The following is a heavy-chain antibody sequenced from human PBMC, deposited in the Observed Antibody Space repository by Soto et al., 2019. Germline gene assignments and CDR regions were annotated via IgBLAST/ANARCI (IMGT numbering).Heavy chain of an antibody. V-gene: IGHV3-74*01. CDR1: GFTFSSCW. CDR2: INSDGSST. Sequence: VGSLRLSCAASGFTFSSCWMHWVRQAPGKGLVWVSRINSDGSSTSYADSVKGRFTISRDNAKNTLYMELSSLRSDDTAVYYCVRDGPSRQSIFDLWGQGTLVTVSS. CDR3: VRDGPSRQSIFDL. J-gene: IGHJ4*02.